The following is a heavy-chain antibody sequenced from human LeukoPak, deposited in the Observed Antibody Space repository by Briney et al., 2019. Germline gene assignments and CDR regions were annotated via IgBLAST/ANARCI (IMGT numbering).Heavy chain of an antibody. V-gene: IGHV1-69*13. CDR1: GGTFSSYA. Sequence: SVKVSCKASGGTFSSYAISWVRQAPGQGLEWMGGIIHIFGTANYAQKFKGRVTITADESTSTAYMELSSLRSEDTAVYYCASALYDFWSGYPYYWGQGTLVTVSS. CDR3: ASALYDFWSGYPYY. D-gene: IGHD3-3*01. J-gene: IGHJ4*02. CDR2: IIHIFGTA.